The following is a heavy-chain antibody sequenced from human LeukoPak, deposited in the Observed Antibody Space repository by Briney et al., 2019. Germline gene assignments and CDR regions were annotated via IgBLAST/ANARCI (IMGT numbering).Heavy chain of an antibody. D-gene: IGHD1-26*01. V-gene: IGHV4-34*01. CDR3: ARRPLVGAIDS. CDR1: GGSFSGYY. J-gene: IGHJ4*02. Sequence: PSETLSLTCAVYGGSFSGYYWSWIRQPPGKGLEWIGEINHSGSTNYNPSLKSRVTILVDTSKNQFSLKLSSVTAADTAVYYCARRPLVGAIDSWGQGTLVTVSS. CDR2: INHSGST.